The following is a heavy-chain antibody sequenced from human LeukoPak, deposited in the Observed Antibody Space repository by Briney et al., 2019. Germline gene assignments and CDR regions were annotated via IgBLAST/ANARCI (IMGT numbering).Heavy chain of an antibody. Sequence: GGSLRLSCAASGFTFSNAWMTWVRQAPGQGLEWVGRIKSKTGGGTRDYAAPVKGRFSISRDDSNNTLYLQMNSLHTEDTGVYYCTTGSDYGYWGQGTLVPSPQ. V-gene: IGHV3-15*05. D-gene: IGHD4-17*01. CDR1: GFTFSNAW. CDR2: IKSKTGGGTR. J-gene: IGHJ4*02. CDR3: TTGSDYGY.